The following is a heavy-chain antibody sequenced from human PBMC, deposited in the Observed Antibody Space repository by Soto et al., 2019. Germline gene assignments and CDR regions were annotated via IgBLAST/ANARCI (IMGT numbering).Heavy chain of an antibody. Sequence: SETLSLTCTVSGGSISIYYWSWIRQPPGKGLEWIGYIYYSGSTNYNPSLKSRVTISVDTSKNQFSLKLSSVTAADTAVYYCARVATTYYYYYYMDVCGKGTTVTVSS. CDR3: ARVATTYYYYYYMDV. V-gene: IGHV4-59*08. J-gene: IGHJ6*03. CDR2: IYYSGST. D-gene: IGHD5-12*01. CDR1: GGSISIYY.